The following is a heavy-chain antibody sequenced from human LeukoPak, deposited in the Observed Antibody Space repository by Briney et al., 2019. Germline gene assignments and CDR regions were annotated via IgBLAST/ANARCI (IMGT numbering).Heavy chain of an antibody. CDR2: IIPIFGTA. J-gene: IGHJ5*02. V-gene: IGHV1-69*13. Sequence: SVKVSCKASGGTFSSYAISWVRQAPGQGFEWMGGIIPIFGTANYAQKFQGRVTITADESTSTAYMELSSLRSEDTAVYYCVRDLVGAAAALFDPWGQGTLVTVS. CDR1: GGTFSSYA. D-gene: IGHD6-13*01. CDR3: VRDLVGAAAALFDP.